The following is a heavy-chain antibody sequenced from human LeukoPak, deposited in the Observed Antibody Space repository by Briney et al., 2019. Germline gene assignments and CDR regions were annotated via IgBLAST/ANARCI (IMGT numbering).Heavy chain of an antibody. V-gene: IGHV1-18*01. Sequence: ASVKVSCKASGYTFTSYGISWVRQAPGQGLEWMGWISVYNGNTNYAQKLQGRVTMTTDTSTSTAYMELRSLRSDDTAVYYCARYQGPYYYDSSGSGFDPWGQGTLVTVSS. CDR1: GYTFTSYG. J-gene: IGHJ5*02. CDR3: ARYQGPYYYDSSGSGFDP. CDR2: ISVYNGNT. D-gene: IGHD3-22*01.